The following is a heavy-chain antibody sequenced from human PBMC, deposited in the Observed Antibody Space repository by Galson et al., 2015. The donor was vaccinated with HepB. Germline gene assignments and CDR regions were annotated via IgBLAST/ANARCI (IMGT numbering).Heavy chain of an antibody. D-gene: IGHD5/OR15-5a*01. J-gene: IGHJ4*02. CDR1: GFTFSNYW. V-gene: IGHV3-74*01. Sequence: SLRLSCAASGFTFSNYWMYWVRQVPGKGLVWVSRINGDGSYSDYADSVKGRFTISRDNAKNTVYLQMNSLSADDTGVYYCGRSVNYWGQGTLATVSS. CDR2: INGDGSYS. CDR3: GRSVNY.